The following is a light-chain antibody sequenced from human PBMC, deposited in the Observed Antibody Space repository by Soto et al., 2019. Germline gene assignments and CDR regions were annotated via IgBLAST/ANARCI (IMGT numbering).Light chain of an antibody. CDR2: GAS. Sequence: EILMTQSPATLSVSLGERSTLXXRASQSVSNNYLAWYQQKPGQAPRIXIHGASTRATGIPARFSGSGSGTEFTLTISSLQSEDFAFYYCQQYNDWPRTFGQGTKVDIK. J-gene: IGKJ1*01. CDR1: QSVSNN. V-gene: IGKV3-15*01. CDR3: QQYNDWPRT.